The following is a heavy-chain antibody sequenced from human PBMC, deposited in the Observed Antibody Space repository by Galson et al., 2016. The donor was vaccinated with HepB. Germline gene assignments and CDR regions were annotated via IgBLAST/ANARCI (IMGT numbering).Heavy chain of an antibody. Sequence: SLRLSCAASGFTFSSYGMNWVRQAPGKGLEWVSYISSSSSIIHYADSVTGRFTISRDNAKNLLYLQMSSLRAEDTAVFYCVRGSRGCLTVFGGRVPYFDSWGQGTLVTVSS. D-gene: IGHD3-3*01. V-gene: IGHV3-48*01. J-gene: IGHJ4*02. CDR2: ISSSSSII. CDR1: GFTFSSYG. CDR3: VRGSRGCLTVFGGRVPYFDS.